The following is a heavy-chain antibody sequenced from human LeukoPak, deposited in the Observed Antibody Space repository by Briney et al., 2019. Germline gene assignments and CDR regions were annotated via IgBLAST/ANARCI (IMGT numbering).Heavy chain of an antibody. Sequence: PGGSLRLSCAASGVTFSEYTMNWVRRAPGKGLEWVSSICSSSSYIYFANSVRGRFAINRDNAKNSLYLQMNSLRAEDTAVYYCAKDSPSRTATTEVPVDYWGQGTLVTVSS. CDR3: AKDSPSRTATTEVPVDY. CDR2: ICSSSSYI. V-gene: IGHV3-21*01. D-gene: IGHD5-24*01. CDR1: GVTFSEYT. J-gene: IGHJ4*02.